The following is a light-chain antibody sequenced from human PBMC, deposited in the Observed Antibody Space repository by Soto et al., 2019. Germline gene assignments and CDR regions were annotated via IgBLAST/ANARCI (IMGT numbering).Light chain of an antibody. Sequence: QSVLTQPPSVSGAPGQRVTISCTGSSSNIGAGYDVHWYQQLPGTAPKLLIYGNSNRPSGVPDRFSGSKSGTSASLAITGLQAEDEADYSCQSYASSLVGVFGTGTKLTVL. CDR3: QSYASSLVGV. V-gene: IGLV1-40*01. J-gene: IGLJ1*01. CDR1: SSNIGAGYD. CDR2: GNS.